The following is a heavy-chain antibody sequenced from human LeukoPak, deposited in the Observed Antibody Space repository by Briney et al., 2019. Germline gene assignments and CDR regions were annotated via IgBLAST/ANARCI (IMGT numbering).Heavy chain of an antibody. CDR3: AMVYYDSSGTRGGYFDY. J-gene: IGHJ4*02. D-gene: IGHD3-22*01. Sequence: SETLSLTCAVYGGSFSGYYWSWIRQPPGKGLEWIGEINHSGSTNYNPSLKSRVTISVDTSKNQFSLKLSSVTAADMAVYYCAMVYYDSSGTRGGYFDYWGQGTLVTVSS. CDR2: INHSGST. CDR1: GGSFSGYY. V-gene: IGHV4-34*01.